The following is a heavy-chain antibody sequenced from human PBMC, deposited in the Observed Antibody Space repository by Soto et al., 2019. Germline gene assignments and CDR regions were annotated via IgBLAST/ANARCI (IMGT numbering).Heavy chain of an antibody. J-gene: IGHJ3*02. CDR1: GFTFGSYW. CDR2: INQGGREK. CDR3: AKFGSGSYGAYALDI. V-gene: IGHV3-7*01. D-gene: IGHD3-10*01. Sequence: EVQLVESGGGLVQPGGSLRLSCAASGFTFGSYWMSWVRQAPGKGLEWVANINQGGREKNYVDSVKGRFSISRDDAERSHHLQVNSLRVEDTAVYYCAKFGSGSYGAYALDIWGQGTMVTVSS.